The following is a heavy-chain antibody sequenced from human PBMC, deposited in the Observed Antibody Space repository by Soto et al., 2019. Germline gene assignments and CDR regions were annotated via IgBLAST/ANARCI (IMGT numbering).Heavy chain of an antibody. D-gene: IGHD2-15*01. CDR3: SADRPDIGVGWWV. CDR1: GSGFISSG. J-gene: IGHJ6*02. Sequence: SVKVSCKASGSGFISSGIQWVRQAHGQRLEWIGWIVVASGQTNYAQNFRGRVAITRDTSTATAYIELAGLTSEDTAVYFCSADRPDIGVGWWVWGQGTTVTVSS. V-gene: IGHV1-58*02. CDR2: IVVASGQT.